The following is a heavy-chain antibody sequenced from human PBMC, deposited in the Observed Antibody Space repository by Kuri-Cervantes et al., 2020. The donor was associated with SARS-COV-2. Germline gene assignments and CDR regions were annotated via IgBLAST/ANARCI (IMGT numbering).Heavy chain of an antibody. Sequence: GGSLRLSCAASGFTFSSYWMHWVRQAPGKGLVWVSRTDSDGTSTTYADSVKGRFTISRDNAKNTLYLQMNSLRVEDTGVYYCVRGFDPWGQGTLVTVSS. CDR3: VRGFDP. CDR2: TDSDGTST. V-gene: IGHV3-74*01. CDR1: GFTFSSYW. J-gene: IGHJ5*02.